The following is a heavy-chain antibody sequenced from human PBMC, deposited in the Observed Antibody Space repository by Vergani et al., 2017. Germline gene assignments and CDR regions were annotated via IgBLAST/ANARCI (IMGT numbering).Heavy chain of an antibody. V-gene: IGHV4-38-2*02. J-gene: IGHJ4*02. CDR2: VYHSGST. CDR3: AKYSSGGFFDN. D-gene: IGHD6-25*01. CDR1: GDSINTADY. Sequence: QVHLQESGPGLVKPSETLSLTCSVSGDSINTADYWGWIRKPPGKGLERIGSVYHSGSTSYNPSLQSRVTISVDTSKNQFSLNLNSMTAADTAIYYCAKYSSGGFFDNWGQGALVTVSS.